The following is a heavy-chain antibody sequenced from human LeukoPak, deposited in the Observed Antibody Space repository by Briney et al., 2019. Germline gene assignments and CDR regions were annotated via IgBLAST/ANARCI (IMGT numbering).Heavy chain of an antibody. CDR2: ISTNTTTI. J-gene: IGHJ3*02. V-gene: IGHV3-48*01. CDR1: GFTFKFYS. Sequence: GGSLRLSCAASGFTFKFYSMNWVRQAPGKGLEWVSYISTNTTTIYYADSVKGRFTISRDNAKNSLYLQMNSLRVEDTAVYYCVRVGTSFDIWGQETMVTVSS. D-gene: IGHD7-27*01. CDR3: VRVGTSFDI.